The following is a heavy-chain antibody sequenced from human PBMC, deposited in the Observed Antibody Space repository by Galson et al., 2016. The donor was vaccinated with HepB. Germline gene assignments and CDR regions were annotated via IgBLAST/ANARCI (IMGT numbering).Heavy chain of an antibody. Sequence: SLRLSCAASGFTFSTAWMSWVRQAPGKGLEWVGRIKTNIDGGTTDYAAPVKGRFTISRDDSRDILYLQMNSLKTEDTAVYYCSTTYYDLLTASISSYWGQGTLVTVSS. CDR3: STTYYDLLTASISSY. J-gene: IGHJ4*02. CDR2: IKTNIDGGTT. CDR1: GFTFSTAW. V-gene: IGHV3-15*05. D-gene: IGHD3-9*01.